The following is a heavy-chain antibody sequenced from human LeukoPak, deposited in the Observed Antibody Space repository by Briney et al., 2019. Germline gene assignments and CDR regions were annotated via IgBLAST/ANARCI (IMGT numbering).Heavy chain of an antibody. CDR3: ANQNSGSYYFDY. CDR2: ISGSGGST. D-gene: IGHD1-26*01. J-gene: IGHJ4*02. CDR1: GFTFSSYA. Sequence: GGSLRLSCAASGFTFSSYAISWVRQAPGKGLEWVSAISGSGGSTYYADSVKGRFTISRDNSKNTLYLQMNSLRAEDTAVYYCANQNSGSYYFDYWGQGTLVTVSS. V-gene: IGHV3-23*01.